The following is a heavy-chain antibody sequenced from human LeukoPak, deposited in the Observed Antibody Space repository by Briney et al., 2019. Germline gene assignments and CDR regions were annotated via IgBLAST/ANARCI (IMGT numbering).Heavy chain of an antibody. Sequence: SETLSLTCAVYGGSFSGYYWSWIRQPPGKGLEWIGEINHSGSTNYNPSLKSRVTISVDTSKNQFSLKLSSVTAADMAVYYCARGSRVLRYFDWLSSGAFDIWGQGTMVTVSS. J-gene: IGHJ3*02. CDR2: INHSGST. CDR1: GGSFSGYY. CDR3: ARGSRVLRYFDWLSSGAFDI. V-gene: IGHV4-34*01. D-gene: IGHD3-9*01.